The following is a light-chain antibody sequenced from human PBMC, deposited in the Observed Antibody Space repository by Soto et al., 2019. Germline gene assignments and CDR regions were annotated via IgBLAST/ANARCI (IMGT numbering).Light chain of an antibody. V-gene: IGKV3-20*01. Sequence: DIVLTQSPGALSLSQGERATLSCGASQSVTSSYLAWWQQKPGQAPRLLIYGASSRATGIPDRFSGSGSGTDFTLTICRLEPEDFTVYFCQQYGISPTTFGQGTKVDI. CDR1: QSVTSSY. CDR2: GAS. CDR3: QQYGISPTT. J-gene: IGKJ1*01.